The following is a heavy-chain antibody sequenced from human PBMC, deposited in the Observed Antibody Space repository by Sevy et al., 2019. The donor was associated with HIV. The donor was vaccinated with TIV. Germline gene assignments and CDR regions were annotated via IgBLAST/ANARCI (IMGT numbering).Heavy chain of an antibody. CDR1: GYTFSSYG. CDR2: ISAYDGKT. V-gene: IGHV1-18*01. J-gene: IGHJ4*02. CDR3: ARDGRTGTYLFDL. Sequence: ASVKVSCKTSGYTFSSYGITWMRQAPGQGLEWLGWISAYDGKTKHAQKFQDRVTMTTRTSARTAYMELRGLISDDTATYYCARDGRTGTYLFDLWGQGTLVTVSS. D-gene: IGHD1-26*01.